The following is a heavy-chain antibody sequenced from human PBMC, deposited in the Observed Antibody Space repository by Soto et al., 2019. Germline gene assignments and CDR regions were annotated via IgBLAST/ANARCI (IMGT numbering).Heavy chain of an antibody. Sequence: QVQLVQSGAEVKKPGSSVKVSCTASGGTFNSYTINWVRQAPGQGLEWVGRVNPIVGMSNSAQKFQGRVTITADNSTSKAYMDLTSLKCEDTAVYYCATSYGSGSAHFDYWGQGTLVTVSS. CDR3: ATSYGSGSAHFDY. CDR1: GGTFNSYT. J-gene: IGHJ4*02. CDR2: VNPIVGMS. D-gene: IGHD3-10*01. V-gene: IGHV1-69*02.